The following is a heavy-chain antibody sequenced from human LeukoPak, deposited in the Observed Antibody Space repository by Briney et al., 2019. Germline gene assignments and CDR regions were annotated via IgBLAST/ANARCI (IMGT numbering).Heavy chain of an antibody. CDR2: ISYSGFT. CDR1: GGSISSYQ. V-gene: IGHV4-59*01. Sequence: PSETLSLTCTVSGGSISSYQWSWIRQPPGKGLEWIGYISYSGFTNYSPSLKSRVTISVDTSKNQFSLKLSSVTAADTAVYYCARGGCSGGGCYSGGRSWFDPWGQGTLVTVSS. D-gene: IGHD2-15*01. CDR3: ARGGCSGGGCYSGGRSWFDP. J-gene: IGHJ5*02.